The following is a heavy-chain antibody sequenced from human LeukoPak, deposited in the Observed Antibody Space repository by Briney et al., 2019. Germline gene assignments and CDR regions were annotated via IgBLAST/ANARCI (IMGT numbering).Heavy chain of an antibody. V-gene: IGHV3-30*18. CDR3: TKGGLLTGDDY. Sequence: GGSLRLSCATSGFTLSNYAMHWVRQAPGKGLEWVALISHDVSSAYYGDSMKGRFTISRDNSRDTFYLQMNSPRAEDTAVYYCTKGGLLTGDDYWGQGTLVTVSS. D-gene: IGHD7-27*01. CDR1: GFTLSNYA. J-gene: IGHJ4*02. CDR2: ISHDVSSA.